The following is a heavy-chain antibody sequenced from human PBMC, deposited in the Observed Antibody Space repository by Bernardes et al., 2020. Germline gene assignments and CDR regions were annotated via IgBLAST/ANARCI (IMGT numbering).Heavy chain of an antibody. CDR2: IIPIFGTA. Sequence: SVKVSCKASGGTFSSYAISWVRQAPGQGLEWMGGIIPIFGTANYAQKFQGRVTITADESTSTAYMELSSLRSEDTAVYYCARIPRGYCSGGSCPTIHWGQGTLVTVSS. D-gene: IGHD2-15*01. CDR3: ARIPRGYCSGGSCPTIH. V-gene: IGHV1-69*13. CDR1: GGTFSSYA. J-gene: IGHJ4*02.